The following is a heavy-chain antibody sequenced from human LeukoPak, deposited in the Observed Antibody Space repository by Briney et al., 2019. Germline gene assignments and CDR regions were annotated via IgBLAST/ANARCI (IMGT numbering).Heavy chain of an antibody. J-gene: IGHJ6*02. Sequence: GGSLRLSCAASGFTFDDYAMHWVRQAPGKGLEWVSGISWNSGSIGYADSVKGRFTISRDNAKNSLYLQMNSLRAADTALYYCAKGSGYYTYYYYYGMDVWGQGTTVTVSS. CDR3: AKGSGYYTYYYYYGMDV. D-gene: IGHD3-3*01. CDR2: ISWNSGSI. V-gene: IGHV3-9*01. CDR1: GFTFDDYA.